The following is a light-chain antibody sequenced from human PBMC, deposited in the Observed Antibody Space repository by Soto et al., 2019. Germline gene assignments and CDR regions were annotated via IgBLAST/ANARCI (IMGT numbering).Light chain of an antibody. J-gene: IGLJ1*01. CDR3: TSYTTTSTYV. V-gene: IGLV2-14*01. CDR2: DVS. CDR1: SSDVGAYNY. Sequence: QSALTQPASVSGSPGQSITISCTGTSSDVGAYNYVSWYQQDPGKAPKVMIYDVSNRPSRVSHRFSASKSGNTASLTISGLQADDEADYYCTSYTTTSTYVFGTGTKVTVL.